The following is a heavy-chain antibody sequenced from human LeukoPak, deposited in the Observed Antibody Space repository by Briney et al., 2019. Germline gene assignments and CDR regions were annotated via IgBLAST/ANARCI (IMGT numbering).Heavy chain of an antibody. CDR1: GYSISSGYY. CDR2: IYHSGST. V-gene: IGHV4-38-2*02. Sequence: SETLSLTCTVSGYSISSGYYWGWIRQPPGKGLEWIGSIYHSGSTNYNPSLKSRVTISLDTSSNNFFLKMTSVSASDTAVYYCARRVGWPTTTYYYMDVWGKGTTATIS. J-gene: IGHJ6*03. CDR3: ARRVGWPTTTYYYMDV. D-gene: IGHD6-19*01.